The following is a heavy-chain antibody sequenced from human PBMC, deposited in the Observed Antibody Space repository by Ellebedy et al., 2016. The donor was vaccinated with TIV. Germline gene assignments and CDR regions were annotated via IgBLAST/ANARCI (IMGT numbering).Heavy chain of an antibody. Sequence: GESLKISCAASGFTFRNYAMHWVRQAPGKGLEWVAVTPYDGSNRYYTDSVKGRFTISRDNSKNTLYLQMNSLRVEDTAVYYCARDPGGSVDYWGQGTLVTVSS. D-gene: IGHD6-19*01. V-gene: IGHV3-30*14. CDR1: GFTFRNYA. CDR3: ARDPGGSVDY. J-gene: IGHJ4*02. CDR2: TPYDGSNR.